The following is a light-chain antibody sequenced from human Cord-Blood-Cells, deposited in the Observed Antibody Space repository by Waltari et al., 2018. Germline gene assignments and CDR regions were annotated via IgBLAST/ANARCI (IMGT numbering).Light chain of an antibody. CDR3: SSYTSSSTLV. CDR1: SSDVGGYNY. V-gene: IGLV2-14*03. J-gene: IGLJ2*01. Sequence: QSALTQPASVSGSPGPSTTTPSTGTSSDVGGYNYVSWYQHHPVKAPKLMIYDVSNRPSGVSNRFSGSKSGNTASLTIPGLQAEDEADYYCSSYTSSSTLVFGGGTKLTVL. CDR2: DVS.